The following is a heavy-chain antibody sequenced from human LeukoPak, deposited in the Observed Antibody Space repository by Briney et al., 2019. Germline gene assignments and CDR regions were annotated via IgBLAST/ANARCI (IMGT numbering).Heavy chain of an antibody. CDR2: IIPIFGTA. J-gene: IGHJ4*02. Sequence: SVKVSCKASGGTFSSYTISWVRQAPGQGLEWMGRIIPIFGTANYAQKFQGRVTITTDESTSTAYMELSSLRSEDTAVYYCARDKEVSYDSSGYYRTPFDYWGQGTLVTVSS. D-gene: IGHD3-22*01. V-gene: IGHV1-69*05. CDR1: GGTFSSYT. CDR3: ARDKEVSYDSSGYYRTPFDY.